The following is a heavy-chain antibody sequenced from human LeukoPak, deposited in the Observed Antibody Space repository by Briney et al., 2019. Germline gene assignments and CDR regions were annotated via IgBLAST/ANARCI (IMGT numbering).Heavy chain of an antibody. CDR3: AKILGHDSSGYYYYGMDV. CDR1: GFIFSNFP. J-gene: IGHJ6*02. D-gene: IGHD3-22*01. Sequence: PGGSLRLSCAASGFIFSNFPMTWVRKTPGKGLEGVSSISGTGGDTYYTDSVRGRFTISRDNSKNTLYLQMNSLRAEDTAVYYCAKILGHDSSGYYYYGMDVSGQATTVTVSS. CDR2: ISGTGGDT. V-gene: IGHV3-23*01.